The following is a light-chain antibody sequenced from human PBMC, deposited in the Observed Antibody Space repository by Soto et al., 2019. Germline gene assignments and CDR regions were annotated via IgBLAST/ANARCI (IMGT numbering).Light chain of an antibody. CDR3: QQYGSSRWT. V-gene: IGKV3-20*01. J-gene: IGKJ1*01. CDR2: GAS. Sequence: EIVLTQSPSTLSLSPGERATLSCRASQSVSSSYLAWYQQKPGQAPRLLIYGASTRATGIPDRFSGSGSGKDFTLTISTLEPEDFAVYYCQQYGSSRWTFGQGTKVEFK. CDR1: QSVSSSY.